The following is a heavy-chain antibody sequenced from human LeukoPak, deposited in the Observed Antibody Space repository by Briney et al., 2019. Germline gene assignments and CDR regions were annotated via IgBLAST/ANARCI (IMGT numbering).Heavy chain of an antibody. J-gene: IGHJ4*02. D-gene: IGHD3-3*01. CDR1: GYTFTGYY. CDR3: ARAQEYDFWSGYSQFFDY. CDR2: INPNSGGT. V-gene: IGHV1-2*06. Sequence: GASVKVSCKASGYTFTGYYMHWVRQAPGQGLEWMGRINPNSGGTNYAQKFQGRVTMTRDTSISTAYMELSRLRSDDTAVYYCARAQEYDFWSGYSQFFDYWGQGTLVTVSS.